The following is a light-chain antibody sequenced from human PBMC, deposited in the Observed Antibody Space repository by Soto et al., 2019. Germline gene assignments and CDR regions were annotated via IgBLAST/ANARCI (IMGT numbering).Light chain of an antibody. CDR2: EVT. CDR3: SSYTSSSTLV. J-gene: IGLJ2*01. CDR1: SRDIGNYNY. Sequence: QSVLTQPASVSGSPGQSITISCTGTSRDIGNYNYVSWYQHHPGKAPKLMIYEVTSRPSGVSNRFSGSKSGNTASLTISGLQAEDEADYYCSSYTSSSTLVFGGGTKLTVL. V-gene: IGLV2-14*01.